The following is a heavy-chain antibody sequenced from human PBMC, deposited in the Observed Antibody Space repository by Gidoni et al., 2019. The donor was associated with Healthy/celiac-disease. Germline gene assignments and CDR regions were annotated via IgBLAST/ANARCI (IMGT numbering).Heavy chain of an antibody. V-gene: IGHV3-7*01. D-gene: IGHD6-25*01. CDR3: ARAFLRPYGMDV. J-gene: IGHJ6*02. Sequence: EVQLVEYGGGLVQPGGSLRRSCAASGFTFSSYWMSWVRQAPGKGLECVANIKQDGSETYYVDSVKGRFTISRDNAKNSLYLQMNSLRAEDTAVYYCARAFLRPYGMDVWGQGTTVTVSS. CDR2: IKQDGSET. CDR1: GFTFSSYW.